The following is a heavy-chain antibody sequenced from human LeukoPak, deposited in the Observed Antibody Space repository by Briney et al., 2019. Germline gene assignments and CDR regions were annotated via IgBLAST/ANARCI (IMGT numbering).Heavy chain of an antibody. D-gene: IGHD1-7*01. CDR3: ARSYWNYYFDY. CDR2: ISYDGNNT. J-gene: IGHJ4*02. V-gene: IGHV3-30-3*01. Sequence: GGSLRLSCAASGFTFSTYAMHWVRQAPGKGLEWVALISYDGNNTSYADSVKGRFTISRDNSKNTLYVQMNSLRAEDTAVYYCARSYWNYYFDYWGQGILVTVSS. CDR1: GFTFSTYA.